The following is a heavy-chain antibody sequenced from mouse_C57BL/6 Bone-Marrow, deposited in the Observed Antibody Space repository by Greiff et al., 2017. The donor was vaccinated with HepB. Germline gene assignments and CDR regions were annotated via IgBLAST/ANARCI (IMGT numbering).Heavy chain of an antibody. Sequence: QVQLQQSGAELVKPGASVKLSCKASGYTFTSYWMHWVKQRPGQGLEWIGMIHPNSGSTNYNEKFKSKATLTVDKSSSTAYMQLSSLTSEDSAVYYCARSGWLLPYYFDYWGQGTTLTVSS. J-gene: IGHJ2*01. CDR2: IHPNSGST. CDR3: ARSGWLLPYYFDY. V-gene: IGHV1-64*01. CDR1: GYTFTSYW. D-gene: IGHD2-3*01.